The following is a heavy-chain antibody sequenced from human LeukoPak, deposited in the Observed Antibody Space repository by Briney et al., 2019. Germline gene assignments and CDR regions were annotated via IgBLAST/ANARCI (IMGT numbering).Heavy chain of an antibody. CDR1: GGTFSSYA. D-gene: IGHD3-3*01. J-gene: IGHJ5*02. CDR2: IIPILGIA. Sequence: GASVKVSCKASGGTFSSYAISWVRQAPGQGLEWMGRIIPILGIANYAQKFQGRVTITADKSTSTAYMELSSLRSEDTAVYYCARDVFPTIFGAPNWFDPWGQGTLVTVSS. CDR3: ARDVFPTIFGAPNWFDP. V-gene: IGHV1-69*04.